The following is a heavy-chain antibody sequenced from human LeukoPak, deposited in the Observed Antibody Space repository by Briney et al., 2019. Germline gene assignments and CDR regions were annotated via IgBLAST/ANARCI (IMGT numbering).Heavy chain of an antibody. J-gene: IGHJ4*02. V-gene: IGHV4-61*02. D-gene: IGHD3-22*01. CDR1: GDSVSSGDYY. CDR3: ATSTYHDSSGYYYFDY. Sequence: SETLSLTCTVSGDSVSSGDYYWRWIRQPAGKGLEWIERIHTNERINYNPSRQSQITISLDTSKNQFSLKLSSVTAADTAVYYCATSTYHDSSGYYYFDYWGQGTLVTVSS. CDR2: IHTNERI.